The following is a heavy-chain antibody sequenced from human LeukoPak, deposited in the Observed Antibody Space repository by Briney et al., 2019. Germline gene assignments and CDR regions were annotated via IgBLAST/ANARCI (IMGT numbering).Heavy chain of an antibody. J-gene: IGHJ4*02. CDR2: ISSSSSYI. Sequence: GGSLRLSCAAYGFTFSSYSMNWVRQAPGKGLEWVSSISSSSSYIYYADSVKGRFTISRDNAKNSLYLQMNGLRAEDTAVYYCARGTLDDFDYWGQGTLVTVSS. D-gene: IGHD2-2*03. CDR1: GFTFSSYS. CDR3: ARGTLDDFDY. V-gene: IGHV3-21*01.